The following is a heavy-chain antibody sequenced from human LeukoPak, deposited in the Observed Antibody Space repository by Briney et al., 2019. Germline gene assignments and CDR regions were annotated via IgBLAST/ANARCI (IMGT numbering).Heavy chain of an antibody. CDR2: IIPIFGTA. V-gene: IGHV1-69*13. CDR3: ARDVYCSSTTCSYYFDY. CDR1: GGPFSSYA. J-gene: IGHJ4*02. Sequence: ASVKVSCKASGGPFSSYAISWVRQAPGQGLEWMGGIIPIFGTANYAQKFQGRVTITADESTSTAYMELSSLRSEDTAVYYCARDVYCSSTTCSYYFDYWGQGTLVTVSS. D-gene: IGHD2-2*01.